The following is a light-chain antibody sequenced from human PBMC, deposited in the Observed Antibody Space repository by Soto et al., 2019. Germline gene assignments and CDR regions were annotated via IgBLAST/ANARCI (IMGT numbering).Light chain of an antibody. V-gene: IGKV1-5*01. Sequence: DIQMTQSPSTLSASVGDRVTITCRASQSISSWLAWYQQKPGKAPKLLIYDASSLESGVPSRFSGSGSGTEVPLTISSLQPDDFATYYCQQYNSYSLTFGGGTKVEIK. CDR2: DAS. CDR3: QQYNSYSLT. J-gene: IGKJ4*01. CDR1: QSISSW.